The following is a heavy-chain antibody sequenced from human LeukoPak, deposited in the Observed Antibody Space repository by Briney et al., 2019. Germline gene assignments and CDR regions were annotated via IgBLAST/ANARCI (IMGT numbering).Heavy chain of an antibody. Sequence: PGGSLRLSCAASGFTFSGYPIHWVRQAPGKGLEWVAVISYDGSNKYYADSVKGRFTISRDNSKNTLYVQMNSLRAEDTAVYYCAKGHYYGSGSLDYWGQGTLVTVSS. J-gene: IGHJ4*02. V-gene: IGHV3-30-3*02. CDR2: ISYDGSNK. D-gene: IGHD3-10*01. CDR1: GFTFSGYP. CDR3: AKGHYYGSGSLDY.